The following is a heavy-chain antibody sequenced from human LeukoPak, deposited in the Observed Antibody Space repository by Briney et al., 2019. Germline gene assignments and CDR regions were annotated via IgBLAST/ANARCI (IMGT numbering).Heavy chain of an antibody. CDR2: IYHSGST. J-gene: IGHJ4*02. V-gene: IGHV4-38-2*02. CDR1: GYSISSGYY. Sequence: PSETLSLTCTVSGYSISSGYYWGWIRQPPGKGLEWIGSIYHSGSTYYNPSLKSRVTISVDTSKNQFSLKLSSVTAADTAVYYCARDEVAVAGTGFDYWGQGTLVTVSS. CDR3: ARDEVAVAGTGFDY. D-gene: IGHD6-19*01.